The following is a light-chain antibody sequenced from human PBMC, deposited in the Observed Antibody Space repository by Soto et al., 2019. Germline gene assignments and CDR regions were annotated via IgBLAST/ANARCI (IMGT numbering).Light chain of an antibody. CDR2: EVN. V-gene: IGLV2-14*01. Sequence: QSALTQPASVSGSPGQSITISCTGANSDIGDGNYVSWYQQYPGKAPKVIIYEVNYRPSGVSYRFSGSKSGNSASLTISGLQAEDEADYYCRSFSSGTTLFVFGGGTKVTVL. CDR3: RSFSSGTTLFV. CDR1: NSDIGDGNY. J-gene: IGLJ1*01.